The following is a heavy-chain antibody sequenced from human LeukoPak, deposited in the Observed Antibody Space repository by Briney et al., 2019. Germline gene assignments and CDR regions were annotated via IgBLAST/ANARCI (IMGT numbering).Heavy chain of an antibody. Sequence: GGSLGLSCEASGXTFSAYAMTWVRQAPGKGLEWVSSIGSDNKPHYSESVKGRFTISRDNSKNTVYLQMNSLRAEDTAVYYCAKVLSGSQDYWGQGTLVTVFS. CDR1: GXTFSAYA. V-gene: IGHV3-23*05. CDR3: AKVLSGSQDY. D-gene: IGHD1-26*01. J-gene: IGHJ4*02. CDR2: IGSDNKP.